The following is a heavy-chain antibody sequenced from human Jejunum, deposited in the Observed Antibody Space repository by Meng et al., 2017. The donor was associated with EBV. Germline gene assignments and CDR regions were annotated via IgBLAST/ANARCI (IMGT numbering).Heavy chain of an antibody. Sequence: EAQVVEFGGGLVQPGGSLRLSCAAFGFMFSNYWMHWVRQVPGKGLVWVSRINNDGSDTIYADSVKGRFNTSRDNAKNTLYLQMNSLRIEDTAVYFCARDKPHNWFDPWGQGTLVTVSS. V-gene: IGHV3-74*01. J-gene: IGHJ5*02. CDR2: INNDGSDT. CDR1: GFMFSNYW. CDR3: ARDKPHNWFDP.